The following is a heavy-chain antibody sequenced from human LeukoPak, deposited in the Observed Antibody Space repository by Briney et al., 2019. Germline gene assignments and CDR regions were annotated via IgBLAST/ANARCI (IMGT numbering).Heavy chain of an antibody. CDR3: AKTATVSHHYYYYMDV. D-gene: IGHD4-17*01. V-gene: IGHV3-30*04. CDR1: GFTFSSYA. CDR2: ISYDGSNK. J-gene: IGHJ6*03. Sequence: PGRSLRLSCAASGFTFSSYAVHWVRQAPGKGLEWVALISYDGSNKYYADSVKGRFTVSRDNSKNTLYLEMNSLRAEDTAVYYCAKTATVSHHYYYYMDVWGKGATVTVSS.